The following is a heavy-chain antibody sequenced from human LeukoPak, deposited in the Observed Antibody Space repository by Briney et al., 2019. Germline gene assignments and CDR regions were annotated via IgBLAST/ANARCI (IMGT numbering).Heavy chain of an antibody. D-gene: IGHD1-26*01. CDR3: ARGASGSYHYFDY. CDR2: IYTSGTT. V-gene: IGHV4-4*07. J-gene: IGHJ4*02. CDR1: SGSISSYY. Sequence: SETLSLTCTVSSGSISSYYWGWIRQPAGKGLEWIGRIYTSGTTNYNPSLKSRVTMSVDTSKNHFSLKLSSVTAADTAVYYCARGASGSYHYFDYWGQGTLVTVSS.